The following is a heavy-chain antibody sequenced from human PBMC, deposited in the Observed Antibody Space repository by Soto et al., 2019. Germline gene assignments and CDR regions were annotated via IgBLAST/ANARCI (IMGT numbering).Heavy chain of an antibody. Sequence: SETLSLTCVVYGGSLTGYYWSWIRQPPGRGLEWIGEINPTGSPKYNPSHMSRVTISVDTSKNQFSMKLGFVTAADTAVFYCARSREQWLVDAFDIWGQGTMVT. CDR1: GGSLTGYY. D-gene: IGHD6-19*01. J-gene: IGHJ3*02. CDR3: ARSREQWLVDAFDI. V-gene: IGHV4-34*01. CDR2: INPTGSP.